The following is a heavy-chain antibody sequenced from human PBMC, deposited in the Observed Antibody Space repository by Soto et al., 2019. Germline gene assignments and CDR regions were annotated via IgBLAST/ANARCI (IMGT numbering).Heavy chain of an antibody. CDR3: ARDGGRTSGSYLKYWYFDL. J-gene: IGHJ2*01. Sequence: QVQLVQSGAEVKKPGASVKVSCKASGYTFTGYYMHWVRQAPGQGLEWMGWINPHSGGTNYAQKFQGWVTMTRDTSISTAYMELSRLRSDDTAVYYCARDGGRTSGSYLKYWYFDLCGRGTLVTVSS. CDR1: GYTFTGYY. CDR2: INPHSGGT. D-gene: IGHD1-26*01. V-gene: IGHV1-2*04.